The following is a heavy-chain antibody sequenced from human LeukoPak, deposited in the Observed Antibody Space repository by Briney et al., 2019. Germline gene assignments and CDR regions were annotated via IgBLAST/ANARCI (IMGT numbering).Heavy chain of an antibody. CDR1: GGSISSYY. D-gene: IGHD6-19*01. CDR3: AREAGYSSGWFDY. V-gene: IGHV4-59*01. CDR2: TYYSGST. J-gene: IGHJ4*02. Sequence: SETLSLTCTVSGGSISSYYWSWIRQPPGKGLEWIGYTYYSGSTNCNPSLKSRVTISVDTSKNQFSLKLSSVTAADTAVYYCAREAGYSSGWFDYWGQGTLVTVSS.